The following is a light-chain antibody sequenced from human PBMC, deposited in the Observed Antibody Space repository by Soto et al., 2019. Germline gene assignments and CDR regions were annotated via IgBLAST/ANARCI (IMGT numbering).Light chain of an antibody. J-gene: IGKJ1*01. V-gene: IGKV1-27*01. CDR2: SAS. CDR3: QKYNSALWT. Sequence: DIQMTQSPSSLSASVGDRVTITCRASQGISNYLAWYQQKPGKVPQLLIYSASVLQSGVPSRFSGSGSETYFTLNISSLPPEDVATYYCQKYNSALWTFGKGTNVEIK. CDR1: QGISNY.